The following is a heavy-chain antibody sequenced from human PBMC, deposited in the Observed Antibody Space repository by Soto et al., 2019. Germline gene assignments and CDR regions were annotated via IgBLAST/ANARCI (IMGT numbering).Heavy chain of an antibody. Sequence: ASVKVFCKASGYTFTSYGISWVRQAPGQGLEWMGWISAYNGNTNYAQKLQGRVTMTTDTSTSTAYMELRSLRSDDTAVYYCARDCSSTSCYTDYYYYGMDVWGQGTTVTVSS. D-gene: IGHD2-2*02. J-gene: IGHJ6*02. CDR2: ISAYNGNT. CDR3: ARDCSSTSCYTDYYYYGMDV. V-gene: IGHV1-18*04. CDR1: GYTFTSYG.